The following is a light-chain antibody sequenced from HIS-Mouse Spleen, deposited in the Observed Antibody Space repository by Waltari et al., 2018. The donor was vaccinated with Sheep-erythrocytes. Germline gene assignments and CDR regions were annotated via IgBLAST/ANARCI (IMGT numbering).Light chain of an antibody. CDR1: SSDVAGYNY. Sequence: QSALTQPRSVSGSPGQSVTISCTGTSSDVAGYNYVSWYQQHPGKAPKLMIYDVSKRPSGVPDRFSGSKSGNMASLTISGLQAEDEADYYCCSYAGSYNHVFATGTKVTVL. CDR3: CSYAGSYNHV. V-gene: IGLV2-11*01. CDR2: DVS. J-gene: IGLJ1*01.